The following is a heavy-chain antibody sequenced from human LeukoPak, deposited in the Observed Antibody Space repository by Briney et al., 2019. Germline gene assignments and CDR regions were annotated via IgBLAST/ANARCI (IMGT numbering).Heavy chain of an antibody. V-gene: IGHV3-33*01. CDR1: GFTFSSYG. J-gene: IGHJ5*02. CDR2: IWYDGSNK. Sequence: GRSLRLSCAASGFTFSSYGMHWVRQAPGKGLEWVAVIWYDGSNKYYADSVKGRFTISRDNSKNTLYLQMNGLRAEDTAVYYCARGGNYYGSSGWFDPWGQGTLVTVSS. CDR3: ARGGNYYGSSGWFDP. D-gene: IGHD3-10*01.